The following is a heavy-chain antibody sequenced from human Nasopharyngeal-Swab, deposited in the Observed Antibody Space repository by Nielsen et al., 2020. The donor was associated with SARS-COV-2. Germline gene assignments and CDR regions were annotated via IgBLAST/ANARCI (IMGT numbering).Heavy chain of an antibody. CDR2: ISYDGSNK. CDR1: GFTFSSYA. Sequence: GESLKISCAASGFTFSSYAMHWVRQAPGKGLEWVAVISYDGSNKYYADSAKGRFTISRDNSKNTLYLQMNSLRAEDTAVYYCAKSVGIAVAGTDYWGQGTLVTVSS. J-gene: IGHJ4*02. V-gene: IGHV3-30*18. D-gene: IGHD6-19*01. CDR3: AKSVGIAVAGTDY.